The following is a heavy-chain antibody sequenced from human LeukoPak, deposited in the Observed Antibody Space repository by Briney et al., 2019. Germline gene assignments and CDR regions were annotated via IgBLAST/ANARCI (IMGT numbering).Heavy chain of an antibody. CDR2: ISGSDGST. CDR3: AKGREYCTGGSCYSDY. Sequence: GGSLRLSCTASGFTFSNYAMSWVRQAPGKGLEWVSTISGSDGSTYYADSVKGRFTISRDNSKNTLYLQMNSLRVEDTAIYYCAKGREYCTGGSCYSDYWGQGTLVTASS. J-gene: IGHJ4*02. V-gene: IGHV3-23*01. CDR1: GFTFSNYA. D-gene: IGHD2-15*01.